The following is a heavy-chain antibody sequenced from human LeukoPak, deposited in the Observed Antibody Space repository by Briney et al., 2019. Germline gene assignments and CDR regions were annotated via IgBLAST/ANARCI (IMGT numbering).Heavy chain of an antibody. CDR3: CVIHYGRRSNFDY. CDR2: MNPNSGNT. J-gene: IGHJ4*02. CDR1: AYTFTSYY. Sequence: DSVKLSCMASAYTFTSYYINWVRQADGQGIEWKGWMNPNSGNTGYAQKFQGRVTMTRNTSISTAYMELSSLRSEDTAVYYCCVIHYGRRSNFDYWGQGTLVTVSS. V-gene: IGHV1-8*01. D-gene: IGHD3-10*01.